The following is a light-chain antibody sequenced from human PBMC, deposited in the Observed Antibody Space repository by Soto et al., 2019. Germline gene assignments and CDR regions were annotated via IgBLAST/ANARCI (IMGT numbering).Light chain of an antibody. Sequence: DIQMTQSPSTLSASVGDRVTITCRASQSISNWLAWYQQKPGKAPKLLIYDASSLEGGVPSRFSGSGSGTELTHAITTLQCENFASSDYKQNKTHWPTGTCGEGTKVEFE. CDR2: DAS. CDR3: KQNKTHWPTGT. CDR1: QSISNW. V-gene: IGKV1-5*01. J-gene: IGKJ1*01.